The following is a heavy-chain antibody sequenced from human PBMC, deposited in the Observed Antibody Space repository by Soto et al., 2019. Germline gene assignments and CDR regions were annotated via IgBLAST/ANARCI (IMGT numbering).Heavy chain of an antibody. D-gene: IGHD3-16*01. CDR2: VIWNTGNT. CDR3: VKDLEPGGAHY. V-gene: IGHV3-9*02. CDR1: GFTSNDHG. Sequence: EVQLVESGGGLVQPGRSLRLSCAASGFTSNDHGMHWVRQAPGKGLEWVSGVIWNTGNTGYADSVKGRFTSSRDNANNSLYLQMNSLRADDTALYYCVKDLEPGGAHYWGQGTLVTVSS. J-gene: IGHJ4*02.